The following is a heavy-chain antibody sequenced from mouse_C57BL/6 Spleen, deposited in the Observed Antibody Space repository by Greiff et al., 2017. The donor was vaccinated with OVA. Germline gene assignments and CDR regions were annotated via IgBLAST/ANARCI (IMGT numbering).Heavy chain of an antibody. CDR2: INTNHGGI. D-gene: IGHD2-4*01. J-gene: IGHJ3*01. Sequence: EVQLQQSGPELVKPGASVKISCKASGYKFTDYYMNWVKQSHGKSLERIGDINTNHGGISYNQKCKGKSTWTVDKSSSTAYMELRSLTSEDSAVYYCAITVDYDPLFAYWGQGTLVTVSA. V-gene: IGHV1-26*01. CDR1: GYKFTDYY. CDR3: AITVDYDPLFAY.